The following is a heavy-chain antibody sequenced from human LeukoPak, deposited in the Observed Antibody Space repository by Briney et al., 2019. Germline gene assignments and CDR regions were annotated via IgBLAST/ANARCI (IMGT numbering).Heavy chain of an antibody. CDR3: AKSPAGDYYDSSLYFDY. V-gene: IGHV3-9*01. CDR1: GFTFDDYA. CDR2: ISWNSGSI. Sequence: PGGSLRLSCAASGFTFDDYAMHWVRQAPGKGLEWVSGISWNSGSIGYADSVKGRFTISRDNAKNSLYLQMNSLRAEDTALYYCAKSPAGDYYDSSLYFDYWGQGTLVSVSS. J-gene: IGHJ4*02. D-gene: IGHD3-22*01.